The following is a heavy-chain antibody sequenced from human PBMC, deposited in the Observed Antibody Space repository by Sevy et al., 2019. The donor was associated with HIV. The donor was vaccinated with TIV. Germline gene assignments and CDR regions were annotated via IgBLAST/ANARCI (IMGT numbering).Heavy chain of an antibody. V-gene: IGHV3-23*01. CDR1: GFTFINYA. CDR3: AKDRLDYYDSSGPDY. CDR2: IIGSGGLT. Sequence: GGSLRLSCATSGFTFINYAMSWVRQPPGKGLEWVSVIIGSGGLTYHADSVKGRFTISRDNSKNTLYLQMNSLRAEDTAVYYCAKDRLDYYDSSGPDYWGQGTLVTVSS. J-gene: IGHJ4*02. D-gene: IGHD3-22*01.